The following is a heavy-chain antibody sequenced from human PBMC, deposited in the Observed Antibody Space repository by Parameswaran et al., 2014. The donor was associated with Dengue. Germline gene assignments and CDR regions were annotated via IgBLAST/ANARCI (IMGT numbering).Heavy chain of an antibody. CDR2: ISSSSSYI. CDR3: ARDNRPNWFDP. Sequence: KWIRQPPGKGLEWVSSISSSSSYIYYADSVKGRFTISRDNAKNSLYLQMNSLRAEDTAVYYCARDNRPNWFDPWGQGTLVTVSS. J-gene: IGHJ5*02. V-gene: IGHV3-21*01.